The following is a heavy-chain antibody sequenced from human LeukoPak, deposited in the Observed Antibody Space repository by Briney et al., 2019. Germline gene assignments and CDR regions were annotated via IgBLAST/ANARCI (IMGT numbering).Heavy chain of an antibody. CDR3: ARVGPSDDYVDY. CDR1: GGSITSTNY. Sequence: SETLSLTCGVSGGSITSTNYWTWVRQPPGKGLEWIGEVNLQGSTNYNPSLMGRVAISVDMSENHISLQLTSVTAADTAVYYCARVGPSDDYVDYWGQGTLVTVSS. V-gene: IGHV4-4*02. D-gene: IGHD2-21*02. CDR2: VNLQGST. J-gene: IGHJ4*02.